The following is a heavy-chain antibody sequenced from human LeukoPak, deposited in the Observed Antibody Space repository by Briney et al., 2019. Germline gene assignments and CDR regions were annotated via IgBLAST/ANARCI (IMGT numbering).Heavy chain of an antibody. CDR2: INIDGNST. CDR3: AKRGYSYSLDA. V-gene: IGHV3-74*01. D-gene: IGHD5-18*01. Sequence: GGSLRLSCAASGLIFSTYWVHWVRQAPGKGLVWVSRINIDGNSTTYADSVRGRFTISRDNAKNTLYLQMNSLRAEDTAVYYCAKRGYSYSLDAWGQGTLVAVSS. CDR1: GLIFSTYW. J-gene: IGHJ5*02.